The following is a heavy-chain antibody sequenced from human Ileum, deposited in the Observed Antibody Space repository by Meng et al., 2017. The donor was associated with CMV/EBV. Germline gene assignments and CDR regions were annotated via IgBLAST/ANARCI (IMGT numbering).Heavy chain of an antibody. V-gene: IGHV3-21*06. CDR2: ISSGVHYI. J-gene: IGHJ5*01. Sequence: GESLKISCAASGFTFSSYSMNWVRQAPGKGLEWVTFISSGVHYIYYADSVKGRFTISRDNAKNSLYLQMNNLRVEDTAGYYCARDWNYWVDSWGQGTLVTVSS. CDR3: ARDWNYWVDS. D-gene: IGHD1-7*01. CDR1: GFTFSSYS.